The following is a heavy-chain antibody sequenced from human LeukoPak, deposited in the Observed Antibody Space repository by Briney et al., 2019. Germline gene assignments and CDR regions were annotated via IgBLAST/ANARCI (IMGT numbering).Heavy chain of an antibody. CDR3: TRAWSGGSDAFDI. Sequence: ASVNVSCKASGYTATNYDINWVRRATGQGLEWMGWMNPSSGNTGYAQKFQDRVTMTWNTSINTAYMELRSLRCEDTAMYYCTRAWSGGSDAFDIWGQGTIVTVSS. CDR1: GYTATNYD. J-gene: IGHJ3*02. CDR2: MNPSSGNT. D-gene: IGHD3-3*01. V-gene: IGHV1-8*01.